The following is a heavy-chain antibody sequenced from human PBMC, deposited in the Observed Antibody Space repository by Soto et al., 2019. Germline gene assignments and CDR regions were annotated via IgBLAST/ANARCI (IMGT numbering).Heavy chain of an antibody. V-gene: IGHV3-33*01. Sequence: GGSLRLSCAASGFTFSSYGMHWVRQAPGKGLEWVAVIWYDGSNKYYADSVKGRFTISRDNSKNTLYLQMNSLRAEDTAVYYCARSRGRYYYYYYMDVWGKGTTVTVSS. CDR2: IWYDGSNK. CDR1: GFTFSSYG. J-gene: IGHJ6*03. CDR3: ARSRGRYYYYYYMDV.